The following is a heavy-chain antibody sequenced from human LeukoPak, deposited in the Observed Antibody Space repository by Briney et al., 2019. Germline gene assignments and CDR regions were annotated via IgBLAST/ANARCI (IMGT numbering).Heavy chain of an antibody. D-gene: IGHD3-10*01. V-gene: IGHV4-4*09. CDR1: GDSISSYY. Sequence: SETLSLTCTVSGDSISSYYWSWIRQTPGKGLEWIGYIHTNGRTNYSPSLKSRVTMSVDSSKNQLSLKLSSVTAADTAVYYCTRRAPTSYGHYLDSWGQGTLVTVSS. CDR2: IHTNGRT. J-gene: IGHJ4*02. CDR3: TRRAPTSYGHYLDS.